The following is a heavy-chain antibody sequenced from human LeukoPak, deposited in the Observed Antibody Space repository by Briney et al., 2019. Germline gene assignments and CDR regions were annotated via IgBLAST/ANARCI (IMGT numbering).Heavy chain of an antibody. CDR1: GYTFTDYY. Sequence: ASVKVSCKASGYTFTDYYMHWVRQAPGQGLEWMGWMNPNSGNTGYAQKFQGRVTMTRNASISTAYMELSSLRSEDTAVYYCARGSMRLAGVGAYRYWGQGTLVTVSS. CDR2: MNPNSGNT. CDR3: ARGSMRLAGVGAYRY. J-gene: IGHJ4*02. D-gene: IGHD1-26*01. V-gene: IGHV1-8*02.